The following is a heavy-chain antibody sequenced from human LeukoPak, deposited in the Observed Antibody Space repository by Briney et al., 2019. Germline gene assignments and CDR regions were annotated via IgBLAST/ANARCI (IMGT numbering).Heavy chain of an antibody. V-gene: IGHV1-24*01. J-gene: IGHJ6*03. CDR1: GYTLTELS. Sequence: ASVKVSCKVSGYTLTELSMHWVRQAPGKGLEWMGGFDPEDGETIYAQKFQGRVTITTDESTSTAYMELSSLRSEDTAVYYCARGGLGLELPTLSWYMDVWGKGTTVTVSS. D-gene: IGHD1-7*01. CDR3: ARGGLGLELPTLSWYMDV. CDR2: FDPEDGET.